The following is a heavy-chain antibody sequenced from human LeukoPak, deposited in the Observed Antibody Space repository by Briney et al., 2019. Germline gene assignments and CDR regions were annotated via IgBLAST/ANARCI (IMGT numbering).Heavy chain of an antibody. D-gene: IGHD2-15*01. CDR3: ARGIVVAVAATYAFDI. V-gene: IGHV1-2*02. J-gene: IGHJ3*02. CDR1: GYTFTGYY. CDR2: INPNSGGT. Sequence: ASVKVSCKASGYTFTGYYIHWVRQAPGQGLEWMGWINPNSGGTNYAQKFQGRVTMTRDTSISTAYMELSRLRSDDTAVYYCARGIVVAVAATYAFDIWGQGTMVTVSS.